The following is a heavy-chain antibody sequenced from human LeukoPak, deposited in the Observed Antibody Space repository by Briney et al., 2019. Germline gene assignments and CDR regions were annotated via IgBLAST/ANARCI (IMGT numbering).Heavy chain of an antibody. V-gene: IGHV1-2*02. J-gene: IGHJ5*02. CDR3: ARGQTSRYDFWSGYSNWFDP. CDR1: GGTFSSYA. D-gene: IGHD3-3*01. CDR2: INPNSGGT. Sequence: ASVKVSCKASGGTFSSYAISWVRQAPGQGLEWMGWINPNSGGTNYAQKFQGRVTMTRDTSTSTAYMELSRLRSDDTAVYYCARGQTSRYDFWSGYSNWFDPWGQGTLVTVSS.